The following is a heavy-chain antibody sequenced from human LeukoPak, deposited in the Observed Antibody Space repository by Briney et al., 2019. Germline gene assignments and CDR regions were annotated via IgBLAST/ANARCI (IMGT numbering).Heavy chain of an antibody. CDR1: GFTFSNHY. CDR2: ISTFSNYI. CDR3: ARDDGDKEMATIAFDY. V-gene: IGHV3-21*01. D-gene: IGHD5-24*01. Sequence: PGGSLRLSCAASGFTFSNHYMTWVRQAPGKGLEWVSSISTFSNYIYYADSVKGRFTISRDNAKNSLYLQMNSLRAEDTAVYYCARDDGDKEMATIAFDYWGQGTLVTVSS. J-gene: IGHJ4*02.